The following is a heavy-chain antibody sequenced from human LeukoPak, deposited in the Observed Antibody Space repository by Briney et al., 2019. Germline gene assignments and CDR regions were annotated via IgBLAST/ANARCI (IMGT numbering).Heavy chain of an antibody. CDR2: IYYSGST. V-gene: IGHV4-39*01. CDR3: ARHVPTLTIYYYYGMDV. D-gene: IGHD2/OR15-2a*01. Sequence: KPSETLSLTCTVSGGSISSSSYYWGWIRQPPGKGLEWIGSIYYSGSTYYNPSLKSRVTISVDTSKNQFSLKLSSVTAADTAVYYCARHVPTLTIYYYYGMDVWGQGTTVTASS. J-gene: IGHJ6*02. CDR1: GGSISSSSYY.